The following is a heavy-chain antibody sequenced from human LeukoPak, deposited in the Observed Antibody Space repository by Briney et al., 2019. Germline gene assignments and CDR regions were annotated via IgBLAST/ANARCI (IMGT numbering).Heavy chain of an antibody. Sequence: PGGSLRVSSVVSGFSFSNYEMNWVRQAPGKGLEWVSHISRTGTTITYADSLRGRLTVSRDNAKNSLSLEMNSLRVEDTAVYYCARVAYNSFDVWGRGTMVTVSS. CDR3: ARVAYNSFDV. D-gene: IGHD5-24*01. V-gene: IGHV3-48*03. CDR1: GFSFSNYE. J-gene: IGHJ3*01. CDR2: ISRTGTTI.